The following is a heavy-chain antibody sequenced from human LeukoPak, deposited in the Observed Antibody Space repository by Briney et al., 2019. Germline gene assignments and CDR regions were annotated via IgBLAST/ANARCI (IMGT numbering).Heavy chain of an antibody. CDR2: IIPILGIA. J-gene: IGHJ4*02. CDR1: GGTFSSYA. CDR3: ARDPAGGSYFKRGYYFHY. D-gene: IGHD1-26*01. V-gene: IGHV1-69*04. Sequence: GASVKVSCKACGGTFSSYAISWVRQAPGQGLEWMGRIIPILGIANYAQKFQGRVTITADKSTSTAYMELSSLRSEDTAVYYCARDPAGGSYFKRGYYFHYWGQGTLVTVSS.